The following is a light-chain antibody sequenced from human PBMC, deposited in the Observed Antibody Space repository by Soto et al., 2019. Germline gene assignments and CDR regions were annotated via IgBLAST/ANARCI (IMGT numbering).Light chain of an antibody. CDR3: QQHNQWPIT. CDR2: YIS. Sequence: EIVMMQSPATLSVSPGETSSPSCRAIQSAGNFLDWYQQKPGQAPRLLIYYISTRATGIPARFSGSGSGTEFTLTINSLQSEDSEVYYCQQHNQWPITFGQGTRLEIK. J-gene: IGKJ5*01. CDR1: QSAGNF. V-gene: IGKV3D-15*01.